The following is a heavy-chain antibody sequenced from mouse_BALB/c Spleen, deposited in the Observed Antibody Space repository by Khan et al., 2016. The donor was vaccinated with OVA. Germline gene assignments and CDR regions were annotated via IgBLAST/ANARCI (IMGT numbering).Heavy chain of an antibody. CDR3: AGGFPTY. V-gene: IGHV3-1*02. Sequence: EVQLQESGPDLVKPSQSLSLTCTVTGYSITSAYSWHWIRQFPGNKLEWMGYIHYSGGTSYNPSLKSRISITREPSKNQFFLQLNAVSTGDTATYYCAGGFPTYWGQGTLVTVSA. CDR2: IHYSGGT. CDR1: GYSITSAYS. J-gene: IGHJ3*01.